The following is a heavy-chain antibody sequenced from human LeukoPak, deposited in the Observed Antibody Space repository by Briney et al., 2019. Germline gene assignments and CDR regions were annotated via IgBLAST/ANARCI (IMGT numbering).Heavy chain of an antibody. J-gene: IGHJ6*03. CDR1: GYTFTGYY. CDR2: INPNSGGT. Sequence: ASVKVSCKASGYTFTGYYMHWVRQAPGQGLEWMGWINPNSGGTKYAQKFQGRVTMTRDTSISTAYMELSRLTSDDTAVYYCARGPSITMVRGGQWYYYMDVWGKGTTVTISS. D-gene: IGHD3-10*01. V-gene: IGHV1-2*02. CDR3: ARGPSITMVRGGQWYYYMDV.